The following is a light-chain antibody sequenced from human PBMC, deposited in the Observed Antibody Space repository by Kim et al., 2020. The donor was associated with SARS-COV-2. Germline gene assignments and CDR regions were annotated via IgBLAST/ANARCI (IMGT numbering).Light chain of an antibody. V-gene: IGKV3-11*01. CDR3: QQRNSWPHAVT. J-gene: IGKJ4*01. CDR2: DAS. CDR1: PNIDTY. Sequence: PGDIATLSCRASPNIDTYFACYQQRPGQAPRLLVYDASNRATGVPDRFSGSGSGTDFTLTISSLEPEDFSIYYGQQRNSWPHAVTFGGGTKVDIK.